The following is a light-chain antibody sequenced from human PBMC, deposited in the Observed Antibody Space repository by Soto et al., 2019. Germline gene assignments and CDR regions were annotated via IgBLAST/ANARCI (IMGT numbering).Light chain of an antibody. CDR2: DTS. V-gene: IGKV3-15*01. Sequence: VMWQSPATPSVSPGECATLVCRASQGIGDTLAWYQHKPGQTPRLLIYDTSTRATGVPTRFSGSGSGTEFTLAISRLQSEDFAVYYCQQYNNWPQTCGQGTKVDIK. J-gene: IGKJ1*01. CDR3: QQYNNWPQT. CDR1: QGIGDT.